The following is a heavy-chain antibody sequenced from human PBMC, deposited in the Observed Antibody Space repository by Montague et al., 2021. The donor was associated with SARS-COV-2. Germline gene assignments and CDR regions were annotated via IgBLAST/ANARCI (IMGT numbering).Heavy chain of an antibody. CDR1: GGSIGSNTNY. V-gene: IGHV4-39*01. CDR3: ARRGRGSDILTGYRVGLDL. D-gene: IGHD3-9*01. Sequence: SETLSLTCTVSGGSIGSNTNYWNWIRQPPGKGLGWIGSLSYSGTTYYNPSLKSRVTISVDTSKNQFSLKLSSVTATDTAVYYCARRGRGSDILTGYRVGLDLWGRGTMVTVSS. CDR2: LSYSGTT. J-gene: IGHJ3*01.